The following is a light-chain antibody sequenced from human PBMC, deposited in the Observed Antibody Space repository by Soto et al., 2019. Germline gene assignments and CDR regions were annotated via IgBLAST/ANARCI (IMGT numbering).Light chain of an antibody. J-gene: IGLJ2*01. CDR2: EVS. V-gene: IGLV2-18*02. CDR3: SSYTSSSTLRVLV. CDR1: SSDVGSYNR. Sequence: QSALTQPPSVSGSPGQSVTISCTGTSSDVGSYNRVSWYQQPPGTAPKLMIYEVSNRPSGVPDRFSGSKSGNTASLTISGLQAEDEADYYCSSYTSSSTLRVLVFGGGTKLTVL.